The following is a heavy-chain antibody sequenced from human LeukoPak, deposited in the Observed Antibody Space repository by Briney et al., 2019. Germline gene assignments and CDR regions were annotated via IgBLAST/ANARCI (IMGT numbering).Heavy chain of an antibody. J-gene: IGHJ6*03. CDR3: SRAGYSSGWSYYYYYMDV. CDR2: ISSSGSTI. V-gene: IGHV3-48*03. Sequence: GGSLILSCAASGFTCSSYDMNWVRQAPGKGLEWVSYISSSGSTIYYADPVKGRFTISRDNAKNSLDLQMNSLRAEDTAVYYCSRAGYSSGWSYYYYYMDVWGKGTTVTISS. CDR1: GFTCSSYD. D-gene: IGHD6-19*01.